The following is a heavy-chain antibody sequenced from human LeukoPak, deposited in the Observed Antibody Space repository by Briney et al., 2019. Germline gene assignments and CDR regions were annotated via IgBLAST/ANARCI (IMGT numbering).Heavy chain of an antibody. CDR3: ARDFSESPSGYFDWLHYYYYGMDV. J-gene: IGHJ6*02. V-gene: IGHV3-7*01. CDR1: GFTFSSYW. Sequence: PGGSLRLSCAASGFTFSSYWMSWVRQAPGKGLEWVANIKQDGSEKYYVDSVKGRFTISRDNAKNSLYLQMNSLRAEDTAVYYCARDFSESPSGYFDWLHYYYYGMDVWGQGTRSPSP. CDR2: IKQDGSEK. D-gene: IGHD3-9*01.